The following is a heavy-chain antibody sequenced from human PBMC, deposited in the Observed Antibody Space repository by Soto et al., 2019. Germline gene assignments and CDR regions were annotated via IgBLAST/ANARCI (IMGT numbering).Heavy chain of an antibody. Sequence: QVQLVQSGAEVKKPGSSVKVSCKASGGTFSSYTISWVRQAPGQGLEWLGRIIPILGIANYAQKFQGRVTITADKSTSTANMELSSLRSEDTAVYYYARDTEDKVVVPAASLAIWGQGTMDTVSS. CDR1: GGTFSSYT. V-gene: IGHV1-69*08. J-gene: IGHJ3*02. CDR2: IIPILGIA. CDR3: ARDTEDKVVVPAASLAI. D-gene: IGHD2-2*01.